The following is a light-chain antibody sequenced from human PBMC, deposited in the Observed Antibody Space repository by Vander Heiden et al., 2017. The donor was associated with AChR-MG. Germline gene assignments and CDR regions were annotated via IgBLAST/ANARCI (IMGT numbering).Light chain of an antibody. V-gene: IGKV3-20*01. CDR2: GAS. Sequence: EIVLTQSPGTLSLSPGERATLSCRASQSVSSSSLAWYQQKPGQAPRLLIYGASSRATGIPDRFSDSGSGTDFTLTISRLEPEDFAVYYCQQYGSSPFTFGPGTKVDIK. CDR1: QSVSSSS. CDR3: QQYGSSPFT. J-gene: IGKJ3*01.